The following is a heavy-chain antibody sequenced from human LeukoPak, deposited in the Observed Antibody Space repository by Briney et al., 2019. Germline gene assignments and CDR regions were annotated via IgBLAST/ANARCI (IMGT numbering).Heavy chain of an antibody. CDR1: GFTFSSYW. CDR2: INSDGSGT. D-gene: IGHD3-16*01. CDR3: ARQIRTTFNNWFDP. Sequence: GGSLRHSCVASGFTFSSYWMHWVRQAPGKGLVWVSRINSDGSGTSYADSVKGRFTISRDNAKNTLYLQMNSLRVEDTAVYYCARQIRTTFNNWFDPWGQGTLVTVSS. V-gene: IGHV3-74*01. J-gene: IGHJ5*02.